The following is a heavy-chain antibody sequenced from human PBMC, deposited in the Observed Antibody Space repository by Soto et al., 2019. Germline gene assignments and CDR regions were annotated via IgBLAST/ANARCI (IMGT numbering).Heavy chain of an antibody. CDR1: GYTFTSYD. CDR3: ARGPRNWGVDY. Sequence: QVQLVQSGAEVKKPGASVKVSCKAAGYTFTSYDINWVRQATGQDFEWMGWMNPNSGNTAYAQKCQDRVTMTRDTSKSTAFMELSSLTSEDTAVYYCARGPRNWGVDYWGQGTLVTVSS. D-gene: IGHD7-27*01. J-gene: IGHJ4*02. V-gene: IGHV1-8*01. CDR2: MNPNSGNT.